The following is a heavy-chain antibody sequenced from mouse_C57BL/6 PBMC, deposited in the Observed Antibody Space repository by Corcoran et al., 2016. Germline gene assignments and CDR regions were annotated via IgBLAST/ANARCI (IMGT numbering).Heavy chain of an antibody. CDR3: ARGGLRWFAY. Sequence: EVQLQQSGPELVKPGASVKISCTASGYTFTDYYMNWVKQSHGKSLEWIGDINPNNGGTSYNQKFKGKATLTVDKSSSTAYMELRSLTSEDSAVYYCARGGLRWFAYWGQGTLVTVSA. V-gene: IGHV1-26*01. CDR1: GYTFTDYY. J-gene: IGHJ3*01. D-gene: IGHD2-4*01. CDR2: INPNNGGT.